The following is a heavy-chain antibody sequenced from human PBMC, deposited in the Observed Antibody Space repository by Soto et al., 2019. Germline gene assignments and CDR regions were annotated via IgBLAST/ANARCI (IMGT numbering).Heavy chain of an antibody. V-gene: IGHV1-69*01. J-gene: IGHJ6*02. Sequence: QVQLVQSGAEVKKPGSSVKVSCKASGGIFSSYAISWVRQAPGQGLEWMGGIIPIFGTANYAQKFQGRVTITADESTSTAYMELSSLRSEDTAVYYCARDRNYDFWSGYYKVEDGVYYYGMDVWGQGTTVTVSS. CDR1: GGIFSSYA. CDR3: ARDRNYDFWSGYYKVEDGVYYYGMDV. D-gene: IGHD3-3*01. CDR2: IIPIFGTA.